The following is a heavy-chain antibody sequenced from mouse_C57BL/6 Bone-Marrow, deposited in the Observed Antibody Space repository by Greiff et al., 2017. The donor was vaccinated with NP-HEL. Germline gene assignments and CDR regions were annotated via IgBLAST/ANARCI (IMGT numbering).Heavy chain of an antibody. V-gene: IGHV1-18*01. CDR3: ARTVYDGYPWYAMDY. CDR2: INPNNGGT. CDR1: GYTFTDYN. D-gene: IGHD2-3*01. Sequence: EVQLQQSGPELVKPGASVKIPCKASGYTFTDYNMDWVKQSHGKSLEWIGDINPNNGGTIYNQKFKGKATLTVDKSSSTAYMELRSLTSEDTAVYYCARTVYDGYPWYAMDYWGQGTSVTVSS. J-gene: IGHJ4*01.